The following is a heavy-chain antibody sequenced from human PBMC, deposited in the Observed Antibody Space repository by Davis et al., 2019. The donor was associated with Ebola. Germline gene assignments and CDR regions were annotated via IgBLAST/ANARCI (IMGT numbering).Heavy chain of an antibody. CDR3: ARDMRNTIFGVVITTPYYYGMDV. V-gene: IGHV1-69*04. Sequence: SVKVSCKASGGTFSSYAISWVRQAPGQGLEWMGRIIPILGIANYAQKFQGRVTITADKSTSTAYMELSSLRSEDTAVYYCARDMRNTIFGVVITTPYYYGMDVWGQGTTVTVSS. D-gene: IGHD3-3*01. J-gene: IGHJ6*02. CDR1: GGTFSSYA. CDR2: IIPILGIA.